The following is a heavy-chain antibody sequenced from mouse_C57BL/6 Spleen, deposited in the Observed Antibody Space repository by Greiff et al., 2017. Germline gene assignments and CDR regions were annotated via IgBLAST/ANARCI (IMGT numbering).Heavy chain of an antibody. Sequence: QVQLQQPGAELVMPGASVKLSCKASGYTFTSYWMHWVKQRPGQGLEWIGEIDPSDSYTNYNQKFKGKSTLTVDKSSSTAYMQLSSLTSEDSAVYYCARGEDSFYAMDYWGQGTSVTVSS. D-gene: IGHD3-2*01. CDR1: GYTFTSYW. CDR3: ARGEDSFYAMDY. V-gene: IGHV1-69*01. J-gene: IGHJ4*01. CDR2: IDPSDSYT.